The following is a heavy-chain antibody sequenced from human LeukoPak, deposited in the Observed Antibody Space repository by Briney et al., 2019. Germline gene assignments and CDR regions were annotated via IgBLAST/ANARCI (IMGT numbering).Heavy chain of an antibody. J-gene: IGHJ4*02. CDR3: ARSNQADDY. CDR2: INPGGSSI. D-gene: IGHD1-14*01. Sequence: QTGGSLRLSCAASGFTFSSYWMHWVLQVPGKGLLWVARINPGGSSITYSDSVKGRFTIFRDNAKNTLYLQMDSLRAEDTGVYYCARSNQADDYWGQGTLVTVSS. V-gene: IGHV3-74*01. CDR1: GFTFSSYW.